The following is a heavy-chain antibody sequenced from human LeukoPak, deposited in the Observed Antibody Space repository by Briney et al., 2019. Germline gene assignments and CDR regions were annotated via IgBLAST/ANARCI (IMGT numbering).Heavy chain of an antibody. J-gene: IGHJ5*02. Sequence: SETLSLTCTVSGGSISSSSYYWGWVRQPPGKGLEWIGSMYFSGNTYYNPSLKSRVTISVDTSKNQFSLKLSSVTAADTAVYYCAREVIGELANWFDPWGQGTLVTVSS. CDR2: MYFSGNT. D-gene: IGHD3-10*01. CDR3: AREVIGELANWFDP. CDR1: GGSISSSSYY. V-gene: IGHV4-39*02.